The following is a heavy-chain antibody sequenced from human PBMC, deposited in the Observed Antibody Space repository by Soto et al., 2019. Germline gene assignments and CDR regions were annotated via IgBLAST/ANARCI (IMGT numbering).Heavy chain of an antibody. J-gene: IGHJ6*02. CDR2: IYTSGST. CDR1: GGSISSYY. Sequence: LSLTCTVSGGSISSYYWSWIRQPAGKGLEWIGRIYTSGSTNYNPSLKSRVTMSVDTSKNQFSLKLSSVTAADTAVYYCARTNWNYAYYYGMDVWGQGTTVTVSS. D-gene: IGHD1-7*01. CDR3: ARTNWNYAYYYGMDV. V-gene: IGHV4-4*07.